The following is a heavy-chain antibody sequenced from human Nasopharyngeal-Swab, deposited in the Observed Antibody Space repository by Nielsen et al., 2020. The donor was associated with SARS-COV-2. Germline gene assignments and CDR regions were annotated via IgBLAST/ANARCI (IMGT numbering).Heavy chain of an antibody. J-gene: IGHJ4*02. CDR3: GTWAFTHGIGY. CDR1: GLSIRDYA. D-gene: IGHD1-14*01. V-gene: IGHV3-48*04. CDR2: ITYTSDTV. Sequence: GESLKISCLVSGLSIRDYAMMWVRQAPGKGLEFISYITYTSDTVHYADSVRGRFTISRDNAKNSLYLQMNSLRAEDTALYHCGTWAFTHGIGYWGQGILVTVSS.